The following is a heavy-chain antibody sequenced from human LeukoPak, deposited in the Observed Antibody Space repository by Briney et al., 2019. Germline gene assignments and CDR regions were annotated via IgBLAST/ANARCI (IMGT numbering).Heavy chain of an antibody. V-gene: IGHV3-64*01. CDR1: GFTFSGYA. J-gene: IGHJ4*02. CDR2: ISSTGDNT. CDR3: ARDSYYYDR. Sequence: GGSLRLSCTASGFTFSGYAMHWVRQAPGKRLEYVSAISSTGDNTYYANSVKGRFTISRDNSKNTLYLQMGSLRAEDMAFYYCARDSYYYDRWGQGTLVTVSS.